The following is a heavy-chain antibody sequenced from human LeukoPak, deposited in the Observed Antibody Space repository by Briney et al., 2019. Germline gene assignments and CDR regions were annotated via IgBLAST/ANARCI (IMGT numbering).Heavy chain of an antibody. D-gene: IGHD3-22*01. V-gene: IGHV4-39*01. CDR1: GGSISSSSYY. J-gene: IGHJ1*01. Sequence: PSETLSLTCTVSGGSISSSSYYWGWIRQPPGKGLEWIGSIYYSGSTYYNPSLKSRVTISVDTSKNQFSLKLSSVTAADTAVYYCARHINSSGYYLVFSAEYFQHWGQGTLVTVSS. CDR3: ARHINSSGYYLVFSAEYFQH. CDR2: IYYSGST.